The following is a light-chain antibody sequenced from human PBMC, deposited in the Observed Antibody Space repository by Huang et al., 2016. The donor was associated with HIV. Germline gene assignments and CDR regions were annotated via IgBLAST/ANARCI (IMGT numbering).Light chain of an antibody. J-gene: IGKJ1*01. CDR1: QSVSTSY. CDR3: QHYGGSQWT. V-gene: IGKV3-20*01. CDR2: GTS. Sequence: EIVLTQSPGTLSLSPGERATLSFRASQSVSTSYVAWFQQKPGQAPRLLIYGTSSRSAGTPGRFSGSGSGTDFALTISRLEPEDFAVYYCQHYGGSQWTFGQGTKVEIK.